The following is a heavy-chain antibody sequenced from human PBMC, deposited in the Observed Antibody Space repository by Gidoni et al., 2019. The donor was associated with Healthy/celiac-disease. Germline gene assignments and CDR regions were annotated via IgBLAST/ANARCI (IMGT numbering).Heavy chain of an antibody. J-gene: IGHJ4*02. CDR1: GYTFTSSY. Sequence: QVQLVQSGAEVKKPGASVKVSCKASGYTFTSSYMHWVRQAPGQGLEWMGIINPSGGSKSYAQKFQGRVTMTRDTSTSTVYMELSSLRSEDTAVYYCARAAPYYDILTGYYPNYGFDYWGQGTLVTVSS. CDR2: INPSGGSK. V-gene: IGHV1-46*03. D-gene: IGHD3-9*01. CDR3: ARAAPYYDILTGYYPNYGFDY.